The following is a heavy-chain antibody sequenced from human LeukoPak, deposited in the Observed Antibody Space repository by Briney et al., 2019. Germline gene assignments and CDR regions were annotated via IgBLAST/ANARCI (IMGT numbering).Heavy chain of an antibody. CDR1: AYSISSGYY. CDR3: ARVEVDYYYMDV. CDR2: IYHSGNT. J-gene: IGHJ6*03. V-gene: IGHV4-38-2*02. Sequence: SETLSLTCTVSAYSISSGYYWGWIRQPPGKGLEWIGNIYHSGNTYYSPSLKSRVTISVDTSKIQFSLKLSSVTAADTAVYYCARVEVDYYYMDVWGKGTTVTVSS. D-gene: IGHD3-3*01.